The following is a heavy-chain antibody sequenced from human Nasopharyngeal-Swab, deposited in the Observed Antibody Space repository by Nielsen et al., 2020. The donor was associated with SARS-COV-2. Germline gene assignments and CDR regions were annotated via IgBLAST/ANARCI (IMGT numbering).Heavy chain of an antibody. Sequence: GASLKISCAVSGFTFSNSRVHWVRQAPGKGLVWVSRINSNGSRPGYADSVKGRFTIYIDNAKNTLYLQMNSLSAEDTAVYYCAVGQHAGAFDYWGQGTLVTVSS. V-gene: IGHV3-74*01. CDR3: AVGQHAGAFDY. D-gene: IGHD1-26*01. CDR2: INSNGSRP. CDR1: GFTFSNSR. J-gene: IGHJ4*02.